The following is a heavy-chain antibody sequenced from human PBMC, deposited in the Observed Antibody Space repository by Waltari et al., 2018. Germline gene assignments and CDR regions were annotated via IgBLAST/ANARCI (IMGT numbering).Heavy chain of an antibody. J-gene: IGHJ5*02. D-gene: IGHD3-9*01. Sequence: QLQLQESGPGLVKPSETLSLTCTVSGGPISSESYYWGWIRQPPGKGLEWIGIIFSSGSTYDHPPLRGRVTMSVDTSKTQCDLKLISVTAADTAVYYCARLSYHIVTGYGWFDPWGLGTLVTVSS. V-gene: IGHV4-39*01. CDR3: ARLSYHIVTGYGWFDP. CDR2: IFSSGST. CDR1: GGPISSESYY.